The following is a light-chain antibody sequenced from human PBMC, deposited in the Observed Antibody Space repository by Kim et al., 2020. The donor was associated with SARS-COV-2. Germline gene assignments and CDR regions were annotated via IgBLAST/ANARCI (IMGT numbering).Light chain of an antibody. CDR3: MQALQVPVH. CDR1: QSLLHRNGNNY. CDR2: LGS. V-gene: IGKV2-28*01. J-gene: IGKJ2*01. Sequence: IVMTQSPLSLPVTPGEPASISCRSSQSLLHRNGNNYLDWYLQKPGQSPQLVIYLGSNRAPGVPDRFSGSGSGTDFQLKISRVEAEDVGIYYCMQALQVPVHFGQGTKLEI.